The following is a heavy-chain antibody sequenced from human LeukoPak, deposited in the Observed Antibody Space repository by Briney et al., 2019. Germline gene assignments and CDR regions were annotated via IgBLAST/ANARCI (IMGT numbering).Heavy chain of an antibody. CDR2: TSSGTINHS. J-gene: IGHJ3*02. V-gene: IGHV3-11*06. CDR1: GFVFGDYY. CDR3: ARTQLDLDGFDI. D-gene: IGHD1-1*01. Sequence: PGGSLRLSCKASGFVFGDYYMNWIRQAPGKGLECLSYTSSGTINHSNYADSVKGRFTISRDNARNSLYLQMNSLRGEDTAVYYCARTQLDLDGFDIWGQGTTVTVPS.